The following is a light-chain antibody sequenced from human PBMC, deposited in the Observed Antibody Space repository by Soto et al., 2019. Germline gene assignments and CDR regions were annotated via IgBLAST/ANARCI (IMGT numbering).Light chain of an antibody. J-gene: IGKJ2*01. CDR2: MIS. V-gene: IGKV2-24*01. CDR1: QSLVHRDGNTY. CDR3: MRATQPYT. Sequence: EIVMTQTPLSSRVTLGQPASISCRSSQSLVHRDGNTYLSWLHQRPGQPPRLLIYMISDRFSGVPDRFSGSGAGTDFTLKISRVEAEDVGVYYCMRATQPYTFGQGTKLEIE.